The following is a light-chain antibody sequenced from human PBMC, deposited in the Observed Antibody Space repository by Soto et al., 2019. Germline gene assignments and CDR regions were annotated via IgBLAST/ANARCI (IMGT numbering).Light chain of an antibody. CDR1: SSDVGGYDY. V-gene: IGLV2-11*01. J-gene: IGLJ7*01. CDR2: DVS. CDR3: CKYAGRYSCVV. Sequence: QSALTQPRSVSGSPGQSVTISCTGTSSDVGGYDYVSWYQQHPGKAPKLMIYDVSKRPSGVPDRFSGSKSGNTASLTISGGLAADEAAYYYCKYAGRYSCVVFGGGTQLTVL.